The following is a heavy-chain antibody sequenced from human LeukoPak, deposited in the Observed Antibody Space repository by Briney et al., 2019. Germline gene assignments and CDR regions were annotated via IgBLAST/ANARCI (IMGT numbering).Heavy chain of an antibody. D-gene: IGHD2/OR15-2a*01. CDR2: IWYDGSNK. Sequence: GGSLRLSCAASGFTFSSYGMLWVRQAPGKGLEWVAVIWYDGSNKYYPGSVQGRFTISRDNSKNTLYLQVNSLRAEDTAVYYCARDRSMSGWYIDLWGRGTLVTVSS. V-gene: IGHV3-33*01. CDR3: ARDRSMSGWYIDL. J-gene: IGHJ2*01. CDR1: GFTFSSYG.